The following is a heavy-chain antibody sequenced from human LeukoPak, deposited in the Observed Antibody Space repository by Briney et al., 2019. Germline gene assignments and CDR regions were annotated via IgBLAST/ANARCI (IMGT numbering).Heavy chain of an antibody. CDR2: INPNSGGT. D-gene: IGHD2-2*01. J-gene: IGHJ4*02. CDR1: AYTFTGYY. V-gene: IGHV1-2*02. CDR3: ARELWSTSCSSKDY. Sequence: ASVKVSCKASAYTFTGYYMHWVRQAPGQGLEWMGWINPNSGGTNYAQKFQGRVTMTRDTSISTAYMELSRLRSDDTAVYYCARELWSTSCSSKDYWGQGTLVTVSS.